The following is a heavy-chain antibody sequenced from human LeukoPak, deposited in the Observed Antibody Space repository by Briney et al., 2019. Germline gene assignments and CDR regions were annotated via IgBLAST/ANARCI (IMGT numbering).Heavy chain of an antibody. D-gene: IGHD6-13*01. Sequence: ASVKVSCKASGYTFTSYYMHWVRQAPGQGHEWMGIVNPSGGSTSYAQKFQGRVTMTRDTSTSTVYMELSSLRSEDTAVYYCARETTAAGSFDYWGQGTLVTVSS. CDR1: GYTFTSYY. V-gene: IGHV1-46*01. CDR3: ARETTAAGSFDY. CDR2: VNPSGGST. J-gene: IGHJ4*02.